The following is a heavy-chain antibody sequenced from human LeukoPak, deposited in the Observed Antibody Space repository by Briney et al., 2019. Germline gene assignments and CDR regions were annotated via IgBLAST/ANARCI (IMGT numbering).Heavy chain of an antibody. CDR2: IDPSDSYM. V-gene: IGHV5-10-1*01. CDR3: ARHASGYDSSLDY. Sequence: GESLRISCKGSGYSFTSYWISWVRQLPGKGLGWMGRIDPSDSYMNYSPSFQGHVTFSTDKSISTAYLQWSSLKASDTAMYYCARHASGYDSSLDYWGQGTLVTVSS. J-gene: IGHJ4*02. CDR1: GYSFTSYW. D-gene: IGHD5-12*01.